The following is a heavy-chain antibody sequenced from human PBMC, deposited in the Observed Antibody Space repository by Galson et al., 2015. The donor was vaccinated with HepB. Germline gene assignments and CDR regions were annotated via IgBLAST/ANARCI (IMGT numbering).Heavy chain of an antibody. D-gene: IGHD3-3*01. V-gene: IGHV6-1*01. CDR3: ARDSVKEYYDFWSGLNAFDI. Sequence: CAISGDSVSSNSAAWNWIRQSPSRGLEWLGRTYYRSKWYNDYAVSVKSRITINPDTSKNQFSLQLNSVTPEDTAVYYCARDSVKEYYDFWSGLNAFDIWGQGTTVTVSS. CDR1: GDSVSSNSAA. CDR2: TYYRSKWYN. J-gene: IGHJ3*02.